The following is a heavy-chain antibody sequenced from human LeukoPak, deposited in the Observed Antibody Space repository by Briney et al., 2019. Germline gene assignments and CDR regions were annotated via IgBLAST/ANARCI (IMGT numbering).Heavy chain of an antibody. CDR1: GGSISSSSYY. Sequence: SETLSLTCTVSGGSISSSSYYWGWIRQPPGKGLEWIGSIYYSGSTYYNPSLKSRVTISVDASKNQFSLKLSSVTAADTAVYYCARENGDDSSGYPYWGQGTLVTVSS. J-gene: IGHJ4*02. CDR2: IYYSGST. D-gene: IGHD3-22*01. V-gene: IGHV4-39*07. CDR3: ARENGDDSSGYPY.